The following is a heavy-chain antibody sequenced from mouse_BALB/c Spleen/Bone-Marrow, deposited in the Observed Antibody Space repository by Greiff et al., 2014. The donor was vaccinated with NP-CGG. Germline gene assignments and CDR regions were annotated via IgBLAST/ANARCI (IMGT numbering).Heavy chain of an antibody. J-gene: IGHJ2*01. Sequence: QVQLQQSGAELLKPGTSVKLSCKASGYTFTRYWMHRVKQRPGQGLEWIGELNPSNGHTNYNGKFKNKATVTVDKSSSTAYMQLSSLISEDSAVYYCARMITTRGFDYWGQGTTLTVSS. CDR3: ARMITTRGFDY. D-gene: IGHD2-4*01. CDR2: LNPSNGHT. CDR1: GYTFTRYW. V-gene: IGHV1S81*02.